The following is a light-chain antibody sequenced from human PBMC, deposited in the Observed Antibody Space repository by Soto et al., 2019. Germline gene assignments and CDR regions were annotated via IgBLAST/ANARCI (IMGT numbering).Light chain of an antibody. Sequence: DIQMTQSPSSLSASVGERVIITCRASETISRYLNWYQSKPGKAPRLLISAASSLQSGVPSRFSGSYSGTDFTLTISSLQPEDFATYFCQQSYSNPLTFGGGTKV. CDR1: ETISRY. J-gene: IGKJ4*01. CDR2: AAS. V-gene: IGKV1-39*01. CDR3: QQSYSNPLT.